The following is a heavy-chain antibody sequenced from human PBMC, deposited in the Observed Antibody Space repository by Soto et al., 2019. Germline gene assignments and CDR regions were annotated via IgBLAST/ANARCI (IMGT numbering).Heavy chain of an antibody. Sequence: ASVKVSCKASGYTFTSYDINWVRQATGQGLEWMGWMNPNSGNTGYAQKFQGRVTMTRNTSISTAYMELSSLRSEDTAVYYCARERCILTGCKMDYYYYMEVWGKGTTVTVSS. V-gene: IGHV1-8*01. CDR2: MNPNSGNT. D-gene: IGHD3-9*01. CDR3: ARERCILTGCKMDYYYYMEV. J-gene: IGHJ6*03. CDR1: GYTFTSYD.